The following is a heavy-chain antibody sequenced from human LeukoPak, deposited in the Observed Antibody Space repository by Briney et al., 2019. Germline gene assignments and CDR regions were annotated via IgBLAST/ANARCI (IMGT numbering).Heavy chain of an antibody. CDR2: INHSGST. CDR1: GGSFSGYY. Sequence: PSETLSLTCAVYGGSFSGYYWSWIRQPPGKGLEWIGEINHSGSTNYNPSLKSRVTISVDTSKNQFSLKLSSVTAADTAVYYCARTVVAKHYYYYGMDVWGQGTTVTVSS. D-gene: IGHD5-12*01. V-gene: IGHV4-34*01. CDR3: ARTVVAKHYYYYGMDV. J-gene: IGHJ6*02.